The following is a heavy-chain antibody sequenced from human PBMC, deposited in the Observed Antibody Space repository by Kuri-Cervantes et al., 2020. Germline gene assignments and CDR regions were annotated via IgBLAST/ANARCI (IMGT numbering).Heavy chain of an antibody. V-gene: IGHV3-23*01. J-gene: IGHJ4*02. CDR1: GFTFSNYA. CDR3: ATDSRRFGY. Sequence: GESLKISCTASGFTFSNYAMSWVRQAPGAGLEWVSAIGNSGGRTYYADPVKGRFTISADNAKNTLYLQMNSLRAEDTAVYYCATDSRRFGYWGQGTLVTVSS. CDR2: IGNSGGRT.